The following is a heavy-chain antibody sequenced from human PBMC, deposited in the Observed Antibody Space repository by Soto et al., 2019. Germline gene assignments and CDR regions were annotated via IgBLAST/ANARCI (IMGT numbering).Heavy chain of an antibody. D-gene: IGHD3-3*01. CDR1: GYTFTSYG. V-gene: IGHV1-18*01. Sequence: ASVKVSCKAPGYTFTSYGISWVRQAPGQGLEWMGWISAYNGNTNYAQKLQGRVTMTTDTSTSTAYMELRSLRSDDTAVYYCARFGVVITDYYYYGMDVWGQGTTVTVSS. J-gene: IGHJ6*02. CDR3: ARFGVVITDYYYYGMDV. CDR2: ISAYNGNT.